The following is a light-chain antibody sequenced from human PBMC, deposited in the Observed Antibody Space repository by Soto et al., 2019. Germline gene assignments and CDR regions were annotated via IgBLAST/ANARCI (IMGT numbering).Light chain of an antibody. CDR1: SSNIGNFY. CDR2: KNN. CDR3: AAWDDSLSGPGV. V-gene: IGLV1-47*01. J-gene: IGLJ7*01. Sequence: QSVLTQPTSASGTPGQRVTISCSGSSSNIGNFYVYWYQQLPGTAPKLLIYKNNQRPLGVPDRFSDSKSGTSASLAISGLRSEDEADYYCAAWDDSLSGPGVFGGGTQLTVL.